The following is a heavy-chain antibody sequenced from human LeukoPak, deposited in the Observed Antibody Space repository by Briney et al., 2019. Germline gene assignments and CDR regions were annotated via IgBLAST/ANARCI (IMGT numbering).Heavy chain of an antibody. CDR3: VRRIIGSPRAASDI. CDR1: GFTFSSYG. J-gene: IGHJ3*02. V-gene: IGHV3-30*02. D-gene: IGHD1-20*01. CDR2: IRYDGSNK. Sequence: GGSLRLSCAASGFTFSSYGMHWVRQAPGKGLEWVAFIRYDGSNKYYADSVKGRFTISRDDSKKSLYLQMNSLNSEDTAVYYCVRRIIGSPRAASDIWGQGTMVTVSS.